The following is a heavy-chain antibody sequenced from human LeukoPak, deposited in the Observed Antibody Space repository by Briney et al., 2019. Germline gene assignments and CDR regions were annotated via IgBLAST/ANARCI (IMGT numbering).Heavy chain of an antibody. J-gene: IGHJ5*02. CDR3: ARGVTTTLSIDP. D-gene: IGHD1-1*01. Sequence: KPGGSLRLSCAASGFTFSDYYMCWVRQAPGKGLEWVSYISSSGGSIFYADSMKGRVTISRDAAKNSVDLQMDSLRAEDTAVYFCARGVTTTLSIDPWGQGTLVTVSS. CDR1: GFTFSDYY. V-gene: IGHV3-11*01. CDR2: ISSSGGSI.